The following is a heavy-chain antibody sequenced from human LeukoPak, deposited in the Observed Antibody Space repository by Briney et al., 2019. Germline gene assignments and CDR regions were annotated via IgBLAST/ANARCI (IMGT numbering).Heavy chain of an antibody. D-gene: IGHD3-10*01. CDR2: ISYDGSNK. V-gene: IGHV3-30-3*01. Sequence: PGGSLRLSCAASGFTFSSYAMHWVRQAPGKGLEWVAVISYDGSNKYYADSVKGRLTISRDNSKNTLYLQMNSLRAEDTAVYYCARGPYGSGSPLLIDYWGQGTLVTVSS. CDR3: ARGPYGSGSPLLIDY. J-gene: IGHJ4*02. CDR1: GFTFSSYA.